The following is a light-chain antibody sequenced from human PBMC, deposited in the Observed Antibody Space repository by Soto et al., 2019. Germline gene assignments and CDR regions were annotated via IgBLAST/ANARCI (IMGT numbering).Light chain of an antibody. V-gene: IGKV1-5*01. CDR1: QSISSW. Sequence: DIQMTQSPSTLSASVGDRVTITCRASQSISSWLAWYQQKPGKAPRLLIYDASSLKSGVPSRFSGSGSGTDFTLTISSLQPDVFATYYCQQYNSYSWTFGQGTKVEIK. J-gene: IGKJ1*01. CDR3: QQYNSYSWT. CDR2: DAS.